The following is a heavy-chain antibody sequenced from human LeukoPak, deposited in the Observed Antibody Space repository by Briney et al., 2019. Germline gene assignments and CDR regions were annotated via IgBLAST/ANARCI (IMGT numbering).Heavy chain of an antibody. CDR3: TTGGGTSGY. J-gene: IGHJ4*02. CDR1: GKTPPELS. D-gene: IGHD1-14*01. CDR2: FDPEDGET. Sequence: ASVKVSCKVFGKTPPELSMNWLDRPPGKGLEWMGGFDPEDGETIYAQKFQGRVTMTEDTSTDTAYMELSSLKSEDTAVYYCTTGGGTSGYWGQGTLVTVSS. V-gene: IGHV1-24*01.